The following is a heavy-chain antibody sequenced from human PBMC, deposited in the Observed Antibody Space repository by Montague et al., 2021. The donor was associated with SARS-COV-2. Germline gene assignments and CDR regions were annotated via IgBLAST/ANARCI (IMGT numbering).Heavy chain of an antibody. V-gene: IGHV6-1*01. D-gene: IGHD6-19*01. CDR1: GDSVSSNSAA. J-gene: IGHJ6*02. CDR2: TYYRSKWYN. Sequence: CAISGDSVSSNSAAWNWNRQSPSRGLEWLGRTYYRSKWYNDYAVSVKSRITINPDTSKNQFSLQLNSVTPEDTAEYYCARGDEEQWLVHYYYYGMDVWGQGTTVTVSS. CDR3: ARGDEEQWLVHYYYYGMDV.